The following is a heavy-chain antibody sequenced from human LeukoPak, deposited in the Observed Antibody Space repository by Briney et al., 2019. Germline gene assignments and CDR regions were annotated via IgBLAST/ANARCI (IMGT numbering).Heavy chain of an antibody. CDR3: VAKGGEQQLVPNSPQPIRY. J-gene: IGHJ4*02. Sequence: PGGSLRLSCAASGFTFSSYAMSWVRQAPGKGLEWVSLISGDGGSTYSADSVRGRFTISRDNSKNSLYLQMNRLRAEETALYYCVAKGGEQQLVPNSPQPIRYWGQGTLFTVSP. V-gene: IGHV3-43*02. CDR1: GFTFSSYA. D-gene: IGHD6-13*01. CDR2: ISGDGGST.